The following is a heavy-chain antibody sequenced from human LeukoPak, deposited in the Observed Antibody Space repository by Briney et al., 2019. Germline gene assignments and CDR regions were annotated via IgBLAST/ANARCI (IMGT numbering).Heavy chain of an antibody. CDR1: GFTFSSYA. CDR3: AKDQYSSSWSPLDY. V-gene: IGHV3-23*01. J-gene: IGHJ4*02. CDR2: ISGSGGST. D-gene: IGHD6-13*01. Sequence: GGSLRLSCAASGFTFSSYAMSWVRQAPGKGLEWVSAISGSGGSTYYADSVKGRFTISRDNSKNTLYLQMNSLRAEDTAVYYCAKDQYSSSWSPLDYWGQGTLVTVSS.